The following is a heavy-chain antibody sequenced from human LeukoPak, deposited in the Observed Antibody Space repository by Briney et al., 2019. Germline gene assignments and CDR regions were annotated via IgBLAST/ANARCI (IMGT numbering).Heavy chain of an antibody. V-gene: IGHV3-21*01. CDR3: ARDRYDSSGFDY. CDR2: ISSSSSYI. Sequence: GGFLRLSCAASGFTFSSYSMNWVRQAPGKGLEWVSSISSSSSYIYYADSVKGRFTISRDNAKNSLYLQMNSLRAEDTAVYYCARDRYDSSGFDYWGQGTLVTVSS. CDR1: GFTFSSYS. D-gene: IGHD3-22*01. J-gene: IGHJ4*02.